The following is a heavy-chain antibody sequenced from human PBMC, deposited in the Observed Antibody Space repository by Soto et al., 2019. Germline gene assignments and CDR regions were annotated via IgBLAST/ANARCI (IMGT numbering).Heavy chain of an antibody. CDR3: ASSSGARYYDY. J-gene: IGHJ4*02. CDR1: GGSISSGAYY. Sequence: SETLSLTCTVSGGSISSGAYYWSWIRQHPGKGLEWIGYIYYSGSTYYNPSLKSRVTISVDTSKNQFSLKLSSVTAADTAVYYCASSSGARYYDYWGQGTLVTVS. D-gene: IGHD2-15*01. CDR2: IYYSGST. V-gene: IGHV4-31*03.